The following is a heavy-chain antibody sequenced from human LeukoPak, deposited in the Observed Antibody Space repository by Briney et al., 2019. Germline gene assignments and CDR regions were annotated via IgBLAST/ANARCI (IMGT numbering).Heavy chain of an antibody. D-gene: IGHD3-10*01. CDR2: IYHSEST. CDR1: GYSISSGFY. Sequence: SETLSLTCTVSGYSISSGFYWGWIRQPPGKGLEWIGSIYHSESTYYNPSLNSRVTISVDTSKNQFSLKLSSVTAADTAVYYCARQSAMVRGGIIGWFDPWGQGTLVTVSS. J-gene: IGHJ5*02. V-gene: IGHV4-38-2*02. CDR3: ARQSAMVRGGIIGWFDP.